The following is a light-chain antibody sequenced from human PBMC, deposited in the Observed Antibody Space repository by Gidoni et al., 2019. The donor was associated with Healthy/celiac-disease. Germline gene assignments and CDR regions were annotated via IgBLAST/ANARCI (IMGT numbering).Light chain of an antibody. V-gene: IGKV1-12*01. Sequence: DIHITQSPSSVSASVGDRVTIPCRASQGISSSLAWYQQKPGKAPKLLIYAASSLQSGVPSRFSGSGSGTDFNLTISSMQPEDFATYYCQQANSFPMYTFGQGTKLEIK. CDR2: AAS. CDR3: QQANSFPMYT. J-gene: IGKJ2*01. CDR1: QGISSS.